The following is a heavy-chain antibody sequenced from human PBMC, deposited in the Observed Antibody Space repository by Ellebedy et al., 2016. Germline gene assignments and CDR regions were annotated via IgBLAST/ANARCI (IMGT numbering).Heavy chain of an antibody. CDR2: VSSYEGT. Sequence: SETLSLTXTVYGGSFSATSWSWIRQPPGKGLEWIGEVSSYEGTNYNPSLKSRVTMYVDTSKSQFSLKLTSVTAADTAVYYCARGPGDDYSNYEDYYGMDVWGQGTTVTVSS. CDR3: ARGPGDDYSNYEDYYGMDV. CDR1: GGSFSATS. J-gene: IGHJ6*02. D-gene: IGHD4-11*01. V-gene: IGHV4-34*01.